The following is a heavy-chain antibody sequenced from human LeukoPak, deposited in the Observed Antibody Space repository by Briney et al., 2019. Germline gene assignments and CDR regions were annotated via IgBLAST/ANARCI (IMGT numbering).Heavy chain of an antibody. CDR3: ARDLGTYTTAPLNWFDP. V-gene: IGHV4-61*08. CDR2: IYYSGST. CDR1: GGSISSGDYY. J-gene: IGHJ5*02. D-gene: IGHD4-11*01. Sequence: LETLSLTCTVSGGSISSGDYYWSWIRQPPGKGLEWIGYIYYSGSTNYNPSLKSRVTISVDTSKNQFSLKLSSVTAADTAVYYCARDLGTYTTAPLNWFDPWGQGTLVTVSS.